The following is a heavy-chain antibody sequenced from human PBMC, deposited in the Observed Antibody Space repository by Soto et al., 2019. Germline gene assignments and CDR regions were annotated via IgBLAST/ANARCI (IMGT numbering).Heavy chain of an antibody. CDR3: ARHAGDIVVVPAAFDI. J-gene: IGHJ3*02. D-gene: IGHD2-2*01. Sequence: PGESQKISCQGSGYSFTSYWIAWVRQMPGKGLEWMGIIYPGDSDTRYSPSFQGQVTISADKSISTAYLQWSSLKASDTTMYYCARHAGDIVVVPAAFDIWGQGTMVTVSS. CDR2: IYPGDSDT. CDR1: GYSFTSYW. V-gene: IGHV5-51*01.